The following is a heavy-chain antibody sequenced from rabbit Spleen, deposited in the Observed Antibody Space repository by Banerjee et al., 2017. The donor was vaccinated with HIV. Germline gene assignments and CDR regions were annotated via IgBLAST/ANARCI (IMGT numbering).Heavy chain of an antibody. CDR1: GFDFNNDYV. J-gene: IGHJ4*01. D-gene: IGHD1-1*01. Sequence: QEQLVESGGDLVKPGASLTLTCTASGFDFNNDYVMCWVRQAPGKGLEWIACIRIGGKIYNYCATWAKGRFTITKTSSTTVTLQMTSLTAADTATYFCARGGIGGGSGYNLWGPGTLVTVS. CDR3: ARGGIGGGSGYNL. V-gene: IGHV1S45*01. CDR2: IRIGGKIYN.